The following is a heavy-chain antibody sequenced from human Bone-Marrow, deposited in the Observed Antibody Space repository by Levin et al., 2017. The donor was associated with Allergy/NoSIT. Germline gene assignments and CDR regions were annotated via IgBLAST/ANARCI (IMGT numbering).Heavy chain of an antibody. D-gene: IGHD3-3*01. CDR2: IWYDGSNK. J-gene: IGHJ4*02. Sequence: GGSLRLSCAASGFTFSSYGMHWVRQAPGKGLEWVAVIWYDGSNKYYADSVKGRFTISRDNSKNTLYLQMNSLRAEDTAVYYCARDPQKGNVLRFLEWLSPNIDYWGQGTLVTVSS. CDR1: GFTFSSYG. CDR3: ARDPQKGNVLRFLEWLSPNIDY. V-gene: IGHV3-33*01.